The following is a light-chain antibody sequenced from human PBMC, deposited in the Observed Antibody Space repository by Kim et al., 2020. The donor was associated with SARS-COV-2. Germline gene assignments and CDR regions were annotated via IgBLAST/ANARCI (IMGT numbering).Light chain of an antibody. Sequence: QRVTLSCTGSRSNIEIGYDVHWCQQLPGTAPKLLIYGNTNRPSGVPDRFSGSKSGTSASLAITGLQAEDEADYYCQSYDVILGGPVFGGGTQLTVL. CDR1: RSNIEIGYD. J-gene: IGLJ3*02. CDR3: QSYDVILGGPV. CDR2: GNT. V-gene: IGLV1-40*01.